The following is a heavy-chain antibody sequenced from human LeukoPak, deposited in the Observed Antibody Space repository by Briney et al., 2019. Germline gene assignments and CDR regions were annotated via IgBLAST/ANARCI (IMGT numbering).Heavy chain of an antibody. Sequence: ASVKVSCKVSGYTLTELSMHWVLQAPGKGLEWMGGFDPEDGETIYAQKFQGRVTMTEDTSTDTAYMELSSLRSEDTAVYYCATLYDSSGYYYLWGQGTLVTVSS. J-gene: IGHJ5*02. V-gene: IGHV1-24*01. CDR1: GYTLTELS. D-gene: IGHD3-22*01. CDR3: ATLYDSSGYYYL. CDR2: FDPEDGET.